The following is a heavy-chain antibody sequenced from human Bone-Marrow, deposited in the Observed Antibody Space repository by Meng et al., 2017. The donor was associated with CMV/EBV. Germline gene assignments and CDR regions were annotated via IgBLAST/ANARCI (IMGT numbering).Heavy chain of an antibody. D-gene: IGHD3-3*01. CDR1: GGPISTSY. CDR2: FYYTGTT. V-gene: IGHV4-59*01. CDR3: ARLARRGNRFLEWSGCRPMDV. J-gene: IGHJ6*02. Sequence: SETLSLTCTVSGGPISTSYWSWIRQPPGKGLEWIGYFYYTGTTNYNPSLKSGVTISVDSSKNQFSLKLSSVTAADTAVYYCARLARRGNRFLEWSGCRPMDVWGQATTVTVSS.